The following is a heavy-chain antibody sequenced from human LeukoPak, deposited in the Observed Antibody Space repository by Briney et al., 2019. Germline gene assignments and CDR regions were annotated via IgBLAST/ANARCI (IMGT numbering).Heavy chain of an antibody. V-gene: IGHV1-2*02. J-gene: IGHJ2*01. Sequence: ASVTVSFKSSVYTFIDYSMHWVRQAPGQGLEWMGWINPNSGVTNYAQKFQGRVTMTRDTSISTAYMEVSRLRSDDTAVYYCARAGIAATGSLYFDLWGRGTLVIVS. D-gene: IGHD6-13*01. CDR1: VYTFIDYS. CDR2: INPNSGVT. CDR3: ARAGIAATGSLYFDL.